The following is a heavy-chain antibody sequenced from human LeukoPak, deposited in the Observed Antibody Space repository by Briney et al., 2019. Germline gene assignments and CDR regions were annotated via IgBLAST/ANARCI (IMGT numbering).Heavy chain of an antibody. CDR3: ARVAVAGPTGWFDP. J-gene: IGHJ5*02. D-gene: IGHD6-19*01. V-gene: IGHV3-21*01. CDR2: ISSTSAYI. CDR1: GFALNSYT. Sequence: GGSLRPSCAASGFALNSYTLSWVRQAPGKGLEWVSSISSTSAYIHYADSVKGRFTISRDNTDNVVYLQMNSLGAEDTAVYYCARVAVAGPTGWFDPWGQGTLVTVSS.